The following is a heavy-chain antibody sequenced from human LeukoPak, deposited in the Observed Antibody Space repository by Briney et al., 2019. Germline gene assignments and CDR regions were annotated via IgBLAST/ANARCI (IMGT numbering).Heavy chain of an antibody. J-gene: IGHJ6*02. CDR1: GFTFDDYA. Sequence: GGSLRLSCAASGFTFDDYAMHWVRQAPGKGLEWVSGISWNSGSIGYADSVKGRFTISRDNAKNSLYLQMNSLRAEDTAVYYCARDSSSWYLPTSAGMDVWGQGTTVTVSS. V-gene: IGHV3-9*01. CDR3: ARDSSSWYLPTSAGMDV. D-gene: IGHD6-13*01. CDR2: ISWNSGSI.